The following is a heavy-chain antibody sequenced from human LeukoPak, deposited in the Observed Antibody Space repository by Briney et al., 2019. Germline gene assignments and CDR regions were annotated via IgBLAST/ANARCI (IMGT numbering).Heavy chain of an antibody. CDR3: ARHGQKYFYDSSGYDY. J-gene: IGHJ4*02. V-gene: IGHV4-61*05. Sequence: SETLSLTCTVSGGSISSSSYYWSWIRQPPGKGLEWIGNIYYSGSTNYNPSLKSRVTISVDTSKNQFSLKLSSVTAADTAVYYCARHGQKYFYDSSGYDYWGQGTLVTVSS. CDR2: IYYSGST. D-gene: IGHD3-22*01. CDR1: GGSISSSSYY.